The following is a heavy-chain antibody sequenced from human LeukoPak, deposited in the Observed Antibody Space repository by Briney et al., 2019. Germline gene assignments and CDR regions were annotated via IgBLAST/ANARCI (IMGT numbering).Heavy chain of an antibody. CDR3: ARDPSYYGSGSALDY. J-gene: IGHJ4*02. Sequence: GGSLRLSCAASGFTFSRHWMTWVRQAPGKGLEWVANVKEDATEKNYVDSVKGRFTISRDNAKNSLYLQMNSLRAEDTAVYYCARDPSYYGSGSALDYWGQGTLVTVSS. CDR2: VKEDATEK. D-gene: IGHD3-10*01. CDR1: GFTFSRHW. V-gene: IGHV3-7*01.